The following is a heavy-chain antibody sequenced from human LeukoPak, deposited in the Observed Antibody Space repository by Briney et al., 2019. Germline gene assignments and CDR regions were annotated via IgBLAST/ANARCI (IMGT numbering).Heavy chain of an antibody. CDR3: ARGHELGIFDY. V-gene: IGHV3-11*06. D-gene: IGHD7-27*01. CDR2: ISSSSSYT. CDR1: GFTFSDYY. Sequence: GGALRLSCAASGFTFSDYYMSWIRQAPGKGLEGVSYISSSSSYTNYADSVKGRFTISRDNAKNSLYLQMNSLRAEDTAVYYCARGHELGIFDYWGQGTLVTVSS. J-gene: IGHJ4*02.